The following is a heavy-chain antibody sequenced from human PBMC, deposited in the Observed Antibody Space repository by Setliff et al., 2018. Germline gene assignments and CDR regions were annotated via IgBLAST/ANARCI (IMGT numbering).Heavy chain of an antibody. V-gene: IGHV1-18*01. J-gene: IGHJ6*03. Sequence: ASVKVSCKASGYTFSTYGISWVRQAPGQGLEWLGWVSPYTDNTNYAQNFQGRVTMTTDISGSTAYMDLRSLTSDDTAVYFCARLSIEGFGRYYYYYYMDVWGEGTTVTVSS. CDR2: VSPYTDNT. CDR3: ARLSIEGFGRYYYYYYMDV. D-gene: IGHD6-6*01. CDR1: GYTFSTYG.